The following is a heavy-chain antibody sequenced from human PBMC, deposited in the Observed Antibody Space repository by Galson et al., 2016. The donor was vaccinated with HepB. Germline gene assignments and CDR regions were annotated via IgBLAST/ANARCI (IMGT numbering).Heavy chain of an antibody. V-gene: IGHV4-31*03. CDR2: INYVGTT. Sequence: TLXXTCSVSXXSMXXXRYXXXWIXXHPGKXLEXIGYINYVGTTYYNPSLKSRLTISLDTSKSQFSLTFSAVTAADTATYYCAAXXGGGVNQNVLXGYXSWEFYYGLDVWGKGXXVIVXS. J-gene: IGHJ6*04. CDR1: XXSMXXXRYX. D-gene: IGHD3-10*01. CDR3: AAXXGGGVNQNVLXGYXSWEFYYGLDV.